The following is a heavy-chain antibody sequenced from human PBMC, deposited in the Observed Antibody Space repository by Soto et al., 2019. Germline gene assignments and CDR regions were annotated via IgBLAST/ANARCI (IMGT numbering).Heavy chain of an antibody. D-gene: IGHD3-22*01. Sequence: GESLNISCKGSGYSFTSYWIGWVHQMPGKGLEWMGIIYPGDSDTRYSPSFQGQVTISADKSISTAYLQWSSLKASDTAMYYCARTLNKKKYYYVCSGYYHPPSFDYWDQGTLVTVSA. V-gene: IGHV5-51*07. CDR1: GYSFTSYW. CDR3: ARTLNKKKYYYVCSGYYHPPSFDY. CDR2: IYPGDSDT. J-gene: IGHJ4*02.